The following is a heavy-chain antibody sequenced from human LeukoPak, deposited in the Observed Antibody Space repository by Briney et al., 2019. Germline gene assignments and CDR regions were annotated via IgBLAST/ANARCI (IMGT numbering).Heavy chain of an antibody. D-gene: IGHD1-26*01. CDR3: ARGSGSYLGGGWGAFDI. CDR2: INSDGSST. J-gene: IGHJ3*02. V-gene: IGHV3-74*01. Sequence: PGGSLRLSCAASGFTFSSYWMHWVRQAPGKGLVWVSRINSDGSSTSYAESVKGRFTISRDNAKNTLYLQMNSLRAEDTAVYYCARGSGSYLGGGWGAFDIWGQGTMVTVSS. CDR1: GFTFSSYW.